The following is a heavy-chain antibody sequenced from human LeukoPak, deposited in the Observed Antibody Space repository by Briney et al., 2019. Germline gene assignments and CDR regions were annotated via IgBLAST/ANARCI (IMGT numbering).Heavy chain of an antibody. CDR1: GFTFSSYS. Sequence: GGSLRLSCAASGFTFSSYSMTWVRQAPGKGLEWVSYISGSSSPIYYADSVKGRVTISRDNSKNTLYLQMNSLRAEDTAVYYCARDNVVVVPAAKEANWFDPWGQGTLVTVSS. D-gene: IGHD2-2*01. CDR3: ARDNVVVVPAAKEANWFDP. CDR2: ISGSSSPI. V-gene: IGHV3-48*01. J-gene: IGHJ5*02.